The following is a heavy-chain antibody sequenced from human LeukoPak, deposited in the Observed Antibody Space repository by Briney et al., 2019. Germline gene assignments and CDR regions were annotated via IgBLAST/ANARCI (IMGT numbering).Heavy chain of an antibody. Sequence: NPSETLSLTCTVSGGSISSYYWSWIRQPPGTGLEWIGYIYYSGSTNYHPSLKSRVTISVDTSKNQFSLKLTSVTAADTAVYYCAGGSWGREFDYWGQGTLVTVSS. J-gene: IGHJ4*02. CDR3: AGGSWGREFDY. V-gene: IGHV4-59*01. CDR2: IYYSGST. D-gene: IGHD3-16*01. CDR1: GGSISSYY.